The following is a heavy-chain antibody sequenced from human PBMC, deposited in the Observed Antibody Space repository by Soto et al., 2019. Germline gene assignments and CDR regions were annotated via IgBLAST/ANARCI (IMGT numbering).Heavy chain of an antibody. J-gene: IGHJ4*02. CDR1: GYSFTSHY. CDR2: IYAGGVNT. V-gene: IGHV1-46*01. D-gene: IGHD6-13*01. CDR3: ANPLGLNYFDY. Sequence: GASVKVSCKAIGYSFTSHYMHWVRQAPGQGLEWMGTIYAGGVNTAYAQKFKGRVTMTKDTSTSTVYMELSSLRSDDTAVYYCANPLGLNYFDYWGQGTLVTVSS.